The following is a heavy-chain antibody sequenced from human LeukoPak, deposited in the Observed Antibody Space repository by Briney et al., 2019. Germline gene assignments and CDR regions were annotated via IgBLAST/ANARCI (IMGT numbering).Heavy chain of an antibody. J-gene: IGHJ4*02. CDR3: AKRVDYSGKYYFDY. CDR2: VSSSGSDT. D-gene: IGHD1-26*01. Sequence: GRSLRLSCAASGFTFSNYGMHWVRQAPGKGLEWVSAVSSSGSDTYYADSVKGRFTISRDNSKNTLSLQMNSLRAEDTAVYYCAKRVDYSGKYYFDYWGQGTLVTVSS. V-gene: IGHV3-23*01. CDR1: GFTFSNYG.